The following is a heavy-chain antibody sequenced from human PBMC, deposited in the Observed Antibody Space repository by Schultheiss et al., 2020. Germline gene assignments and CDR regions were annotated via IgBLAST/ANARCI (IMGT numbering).Heavy chain of an antibody. D-gene: IGHD2-15*01. CDR1: GGSFSGYY. CDR3: ARGLPLPLL. Sequence: SQTLSLTCAVYGGSFSGYYWSWIRQPPGKGLEWIGEINHSGSTNYNPSLKSRVTISVDTSKNQFSLKLSSVTAADTAVYYCARGLPLPLLWGQGTLVTVSS. J-gene: IGHJ4*02. CDR2: INHSGST. V-gene: IGHV4-34*01.